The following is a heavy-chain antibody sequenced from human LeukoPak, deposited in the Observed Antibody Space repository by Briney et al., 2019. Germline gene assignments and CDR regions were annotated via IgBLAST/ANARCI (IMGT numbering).Heavy chain of an antibody. CDR2: ISAYNGNT. CDR1: GYTFTSYG. V-gene: IGHV1-18*01. Sequence: GASVKVSCKASGYTFTSYGISWVRQAPGQGLEWMGWISAYNGNTSYAQKLQGRVTMTTDTSTSTAYMELRSLRSDDTAVYYCARVNIGVRGVIGGGFDPWGQGTLVTVSS. J-gene: IGHJ5*02. CDR3: ARVNIGVRGVIGGGFDP. D-gene: IGHD3-10*01.